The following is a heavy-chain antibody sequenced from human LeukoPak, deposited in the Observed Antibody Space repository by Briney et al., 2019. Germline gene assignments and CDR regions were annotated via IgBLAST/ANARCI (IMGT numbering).Heavy chain of an antibody. CDR2: IYYSGST. CDR3: ARGEGLEQFDY. V-gene: IGHV4-31*03. J-gene: IGHJ4*02. Sequence: SETLSLTCTVSGGSISSSSYYWGWIRQHPGKGLEWIGYIYYSGSTYYNPSLKSRVTISVDTSKNQFSLKLSSVTAADTAVYYCARGEGLEQFDYWGQGTLVTVSS. CDR1: GGSISSSSYY. D-gene: IGHD1-26*01.